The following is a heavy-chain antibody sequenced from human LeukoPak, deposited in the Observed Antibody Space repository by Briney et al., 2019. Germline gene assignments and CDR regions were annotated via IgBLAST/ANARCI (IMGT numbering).Heavy chain of an antibody. Sequence: QPGGSLRLSCAASGFTFSSYWMHWVRQAPGKGLVWVSRINSDGSSTSYADSVKGRFTISRDNAKNTLYLQINSLRAEDTAVYYCARDSSSREYYFDYWGQGTLVTVSS. V-gene: IGHV3-74*01. CDR1: GFTFSSYW. D-gene: IGHD6-6*01. J-gene: IGHJ4*02. CDR3: ARDSSSREYYFDY. CDR2: INSDGSST.